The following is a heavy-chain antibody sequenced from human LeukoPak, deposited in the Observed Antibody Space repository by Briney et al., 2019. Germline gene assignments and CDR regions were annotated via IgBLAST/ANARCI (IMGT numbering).Heavy chain of an antibody. CDR3: ARNYRPYCSGGSCYSAFDY. CDR1: GGSFSGYY. J-gene: IGHJ4*02. CDR2: INHSGST. V-gene: IGHV4-34*01. Sequence: SETLSLTCAVYGGSFSGYYWSWIRQPPGKGLEWIGEINHSGSTNYNPSLKSRVTISVDTSKNQFSLKLSSVTAADTAVCYCARNYRPYCSGGSCYSAFDYWGQGTLVTVSS. D-gene: IGHD2-15*01.